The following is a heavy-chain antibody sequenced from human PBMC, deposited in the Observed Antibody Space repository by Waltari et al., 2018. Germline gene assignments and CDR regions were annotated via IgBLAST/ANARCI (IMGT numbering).Heavy chain of an antibody. Sequence: QVQLVESGGGVVQPGRSLRLSCAASGFTFSSYAMHWVRQAPGKGLEWVAVISCDGSNKYYADSVKGRFTISRDNSKNTLYLQMNSLRAEYTAVYYCAGEPPPDYSKNYYYYGMDVWGQGTTVTVSS. CDR1: GFTFSSYA. J-gene: IGHJ6*02. CDR3: AGEPPPDYSKNYYYYGMDV. D-gene: IGHD4-4*01. CDR2: ISCDGSNK. V-gene: IGHV3-30-3*01.